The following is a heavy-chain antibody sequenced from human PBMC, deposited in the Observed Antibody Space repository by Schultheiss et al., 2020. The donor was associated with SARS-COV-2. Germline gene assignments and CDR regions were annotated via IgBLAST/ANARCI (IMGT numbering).Heavy chain of an antibody. Sequence: SQTLSLTCTVSGDSISSYYWSWIRQPPGKGLEWIGYIYYSGSTNYNPSLKSRVTISVDTSKNQFSLKLSSVTAADTAVYYCARVPRPNRQGFRRYNWFDPWGQGTLVTVSS. J-gene: IGHJ5*02. CDR2: IYYSGST. CDR3: ARVPRPNRQGFRRYNWFDP. CDR1: GDSISSYY. D-gene: IGHD3-10*01. V-gene: IGHV4-59*12.